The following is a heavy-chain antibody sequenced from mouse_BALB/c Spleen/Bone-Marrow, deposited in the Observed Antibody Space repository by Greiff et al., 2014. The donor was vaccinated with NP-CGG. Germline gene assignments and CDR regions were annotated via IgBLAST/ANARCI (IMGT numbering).Heavy chain of an antibody. V-gene: IGHV14-3*02. Sequence: EVQLQQSGADLVKPGASVKLSCTTSGLNIKATFMHWVKQRPEQGLEWIGRIDPASGNTKYDPKFQGKATITADTSSNKVSLQLSGLTSEDTAVYYCAHDAPFTYWGQGTLVTVSA. CDR1: GLNIKATF. CDR3: AHDAPFTY. CDR2: IDPASGNT. D-gene: IGHD2-3*01. J-gene: IGHJ3*01.